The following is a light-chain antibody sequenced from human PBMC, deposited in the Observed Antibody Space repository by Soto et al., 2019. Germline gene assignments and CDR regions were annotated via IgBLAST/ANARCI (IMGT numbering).Light chain of an antibody. CDR2: DVT. CDR3: SSYTCSSTLHVV. V-gene: IGLV2-14*03. Sequence: QSALTPPASVSGSPGQSITISCTGTSSDVGCYDYDSWYQHHPGKAPKLMIYDVTIRPSGVSNRFSGSKSGNTASLTISGLQAEDEADYFCSSYTCSSTLHVVFGGGTTLTVL. CDR1: SSDVGCYDY. J-gene: IGLJ2*01.